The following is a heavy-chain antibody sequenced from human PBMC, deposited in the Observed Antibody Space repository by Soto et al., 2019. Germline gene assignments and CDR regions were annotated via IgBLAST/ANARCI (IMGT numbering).Heavy chain of an antibody. CDR1: GGSFSSGGYS. Sequence: SETLSLTCAVSGGSFSSGGYSWSWIRQPPGKGLEWIGYIYHSGSTYYNPSLKSRVTISVDRSKNQFSLKLSSVTAADTAVYYCARVPDRWGQGTLVTVS. CDR2: IYHSGST. V-gene: IGHV4-30-2*01. J-gene: IGHJ5*02. CDR3: ARVPDR. D-gene: IGHD2-2*01.